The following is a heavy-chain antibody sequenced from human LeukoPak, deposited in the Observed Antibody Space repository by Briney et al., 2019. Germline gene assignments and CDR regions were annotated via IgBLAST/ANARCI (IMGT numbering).Heavy chain of an antibody. CDR3: ARDFDDSSGYQDY. Sequence: LVASVKVSCKASGYTFTGYYMHWVRQAPGQGLEWMGWINPNSGGTNYAQKFQGRVTMTRGTSISTAYMELSRLRSDDTAVYYCARDFDDSSGYQDYWGQGTLVTVST. CDR2: INPNSGGT. CDR1: GYTFTGYY. J-gene: IGHJ4*02. D-gene: IGHD3-22*01. V-gene: IGHV1-2*03.